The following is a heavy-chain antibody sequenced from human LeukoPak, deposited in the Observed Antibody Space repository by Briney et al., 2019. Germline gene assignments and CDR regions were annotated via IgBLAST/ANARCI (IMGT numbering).Heavy chain of an antibody. J-gene: IGHJ4*02. CDR2: INPNSGGT. Sequence: ASVKVSCKASGYTFTGYYMHWVRQAPGQGLEWMGWINPNSGGTNYAQKFQGRVTMTRGTSISTAYMELSRLRSDDTAVYYCARDGGGTSCLPRDWGQGTLVTVSS. CDR3: ARDGGGTSCLPRD. CDR1: GYTFTGYY. V-gene: IGHV1-2*02. D-gene: IGHD2-2*01.